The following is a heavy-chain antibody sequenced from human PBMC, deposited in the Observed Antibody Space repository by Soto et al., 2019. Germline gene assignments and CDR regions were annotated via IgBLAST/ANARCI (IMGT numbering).Heavy chain of an antibody. CDR2: ISYDGSKK. CDR3: AKLTCSGGSCYSPENYYYGMDV. CDR1: RFAFGTYG. V-gene: IGHV3-30*18. D-gene: IGHD2-15*01. Sequence: GGSLRLSCAASRFAFGTYGMHWVRQAPGKGLEWVAFISYDGSKKYYADSVKGRFTISRDNSKNTLYLQMNSLRAEDTAVYYCAKLTCSGGSCYSPENYYYGMDVWGQGTTVTVS. J-gene: IGHJ6*02.